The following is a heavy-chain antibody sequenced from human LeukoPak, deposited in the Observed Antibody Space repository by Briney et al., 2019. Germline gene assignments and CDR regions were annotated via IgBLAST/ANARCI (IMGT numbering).Heavy chain of an antibody. V-gene: IGHV3-33*01. CDR2: IWYDGSNK. J-gene: IGHJ4*02. Sequence: GGSLGLSCAASGFTFSSYGMHWVRQAPGKGPEWVAVIWYDGSNKYYADSVKGRFTISRDNSKNTLYLQMNSLRAEDTAVYYCARDVYYYGSGIDYWGQGTLVTVSS. D-gene: IGHD3-10*01. CDR3: ARDVYYYGSGIDY. CDR1: GFTFSSYG.